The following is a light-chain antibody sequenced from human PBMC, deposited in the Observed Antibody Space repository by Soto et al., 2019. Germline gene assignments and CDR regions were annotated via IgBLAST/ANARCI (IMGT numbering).Light chain of an antibody. CDR3: QQYNNWPPRGT. V-gene: IGKV3-15*01. Sequence: EIVLTQSPATLSVSPGERATLSCRASQGVSSNLAWYQQKPGQGPRLLIYGASTGATGIPARFSGSGSGTEFTLNISSLQPEDFALYYCQQYNNWPPRGTFGQGTKVEFK. CDR2: GAS. CDR1: QGVSSN. J-gene: IGKJ1*01.